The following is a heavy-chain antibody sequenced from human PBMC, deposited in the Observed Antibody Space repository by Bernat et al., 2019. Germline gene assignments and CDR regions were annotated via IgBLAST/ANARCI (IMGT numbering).Heavy chain of an antibody. CDR3: ARDPFSDSSSWYDAFDI. V-gene: IGHV3-7*03. J-gene: IGHJ3*02. Sequence: EVQLVESGGGLVKPGGSLRLSCAASGFTFSSYWMSWVRQAPGKGLEWVANIKQDGSEKYYVDSVKGRFTISRDNAKNSLYLQMNSLRAEDTAVYYCARDPFSDSSSWYDAFDIWGQGTMVTVSS. CDR2: IKQDGSEK. D-gene: IGHD6-13*01. CDR1: GFTFSSYW.